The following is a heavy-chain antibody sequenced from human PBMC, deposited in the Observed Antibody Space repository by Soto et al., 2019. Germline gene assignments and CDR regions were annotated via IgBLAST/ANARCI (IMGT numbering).Heavy chain of an antibody. D-gene: IGHD5-18*01. CDR2: INPNSGGT. CDR3: ARALPGYTAMVNRFDY. CDR1: GYTFASHG. Sequence: ASVKVSCKASGYTFASHGISWLRQAPGQGLEWMGWINPNSGGTNYAQKFQGWVTMTRDTSISTAYMELSRLRSDDTAVYYCARALPGYTAMVNRFDYWGQGTLVTVSS. J-gene: IGHJ4*02. V-gene: IGHV1-2*04.